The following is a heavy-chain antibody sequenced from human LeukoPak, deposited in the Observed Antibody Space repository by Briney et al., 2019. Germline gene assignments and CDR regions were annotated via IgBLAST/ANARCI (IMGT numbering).Heavy chain of an antibody. Sequence: SETLSLTCTVSGGSISSYYWSWIRQPPGKGLEWIGYICYSGSTNYNPSLKSRVTISVDTSKNQFSLKLSSVTAADTAVYYCARAGNYGDYVAHFDYWGQGTLVTVSS. J-gene: IGHJ4*02. D-gene: IGHD4-17*01. CDR2: ICYSGST. V-gene: IGHV4-59*01. CDR3: ARAGNYGDYVAHFDY. CDR1: GGSISSYY.